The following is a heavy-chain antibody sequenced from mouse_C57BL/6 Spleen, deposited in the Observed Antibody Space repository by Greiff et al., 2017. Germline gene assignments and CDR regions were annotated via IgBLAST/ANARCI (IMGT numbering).Heavy chain of an antibody. V-gene: IGHV5-9*01. D-gene: IGHD1-1*01. Sequence: EVKLVASGGGLVKPGGSLKLSCAASGFTFSSYTMSWVRQTPEKRLEWVATISGGGGNTYYPDSVKGRFTISRDNAKNTLYLQMSSLRSEDTALYYCARKPYYGSSNWYFDVWGTGTTVTVSS. CDR1: GFTFSSYT. CDR3: ARKPYYGSSNWYFDV. J-gene: IGHJ1*03. CDR2: ISGGGGNT.